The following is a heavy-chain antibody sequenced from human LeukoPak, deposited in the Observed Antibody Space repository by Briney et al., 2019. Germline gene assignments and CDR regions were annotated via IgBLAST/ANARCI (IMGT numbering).Heavy chain of an antibody. CDR2: TNQEGSEK. Sequence: GGSLRLSCAASGFALSTYWMSWVRQAPGKGLEWVANTNQEGSEKYYVDSVKGRFTISKDNAKNALYLQMNSLRAEDTAVYYCARDPKWLDYWGQGTLVTVSS. J-gene: IGHJ4*02. CDR1: GFALSTYW. V-gene: IGHV3-7*01. CDR3: ARDPKWLDY. D-gene: IGHD5-12*01.